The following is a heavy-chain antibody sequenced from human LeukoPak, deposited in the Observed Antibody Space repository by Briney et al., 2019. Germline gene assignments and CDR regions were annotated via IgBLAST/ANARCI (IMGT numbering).Heavy chain of an antibody. CDR2: ISGSGGST. V-gene: IGHV3-23*01. Sequence: PGGALRLSCVASGFTLISNYMSWVRPAPGKGREWVSAISGSGGSTYYADSVKGRFNISRDNSKNTLYLQMNSLRAEDTAVYYCAKDSPMWFDPWGQGTLVTVSS. J-gene: IGHJ5*02. CDR1: GFTLISNY. CDR3: AKDSPMWFDP.